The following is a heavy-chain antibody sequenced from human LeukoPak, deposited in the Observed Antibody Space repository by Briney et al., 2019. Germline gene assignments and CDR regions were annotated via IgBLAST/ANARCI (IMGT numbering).Heavy chain of an antibody. CDR1: GYSFTSYW. Sequence: GESLKISCKGSGYSFTSYWIGWVRQMPGKGLEWMGIIYPGDSDTRYSPSFQSQVTISADKSVSTAYLQWSSLKASDTAMYYCARLQTAMYDPYYFDYWGQGTLVTVSS. D-gene: IGHD5-18*01. CDR3: ARLQTAMYDPYYFDY. J-gene: IGHJ4*02. CDR2: IYPGDSDT. V-gene: IGHV5-51*01.